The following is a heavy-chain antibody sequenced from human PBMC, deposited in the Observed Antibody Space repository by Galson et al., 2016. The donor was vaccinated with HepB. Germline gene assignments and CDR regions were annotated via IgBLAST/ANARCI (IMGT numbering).Heavy chain of an antibody. CDR3: ARDPVASSTWYYFDY. CDR2: IWYDGSNK. CDR1: GFVFSSYG. V-gene: IGHV3-33*01. D-gene: IGHD4-11*01. J-gene: IGHJ4*02. Sequence: SLRLSCAASGFVFSSYGMHWVRQAPGKGLEWVAVIWYDGSNKYYADSVKGRFTISRDNSKNTLYLQMNSLRAEDTAVYYCARDPVASSTWYYFDYWGQGTLVTVSS.